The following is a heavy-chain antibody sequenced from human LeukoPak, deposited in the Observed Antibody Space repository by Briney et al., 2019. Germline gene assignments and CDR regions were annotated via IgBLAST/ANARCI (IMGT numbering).Heavy chain of an antibody. CDR1: GYTFTGYY. D-gene: IGHD3-22*01. J-gene: IGHJ4*02. V-gene: IGHV1-2*02. Sequence: ASAKVSCKASGYTFTGYYMHWVRQAPGQGLEWMGWINPNSGGTNYAQKFQGRVTMTRDTSISTAYMELSRLRSDDTAVYYCARTYDSSDPYYFDYWGQGTLVTVSS. CDR2: INPNSGGT. CDR3: ARTYDSSDPYYFDY.